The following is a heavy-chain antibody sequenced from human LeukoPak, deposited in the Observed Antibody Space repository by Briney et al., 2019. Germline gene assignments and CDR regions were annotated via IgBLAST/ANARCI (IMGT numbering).Heavy chain of an antibody. D-gene: IGHD6-13*01. CDR3: ACSSWYYYYYGMDV. Sequence: GESLKISCKGSGYSFTSYWISWVRQMPGKGLEWMGRIDPSDSYTNYSPSFQGHVTISADRSISTAYLQWSSLKASDTAMYYCACSSWYYYYYGMDVWGKGTTVTVSS. J-gene: IGHJ6*04. CDR1: GYSFTSYW. CDR2: IDPSDSYT. V-gene: IGHV5-10-1*01.